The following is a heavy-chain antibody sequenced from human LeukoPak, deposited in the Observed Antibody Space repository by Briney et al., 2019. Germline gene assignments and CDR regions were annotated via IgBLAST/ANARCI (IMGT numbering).Heavy chain of an antibody. CDR1: GFTFSSYG. J-gene: IGHJ2*01. CDR3: AKDPKRLVVRYFDL. Sequence: GGTLRLSCAASGFTFSSYGMSWVRQAPGKGLEWVSAISGSGGSTYYADSVKGRFTISRDNSKNTLYLQMNSLRAEDTAVYYCAKDPKRLVVRYFDLWGRGTLVTVSS. V-gene: IGHV3-23*01. CDR2: ISGSGGST. D-gene: IGHD3-10*01.